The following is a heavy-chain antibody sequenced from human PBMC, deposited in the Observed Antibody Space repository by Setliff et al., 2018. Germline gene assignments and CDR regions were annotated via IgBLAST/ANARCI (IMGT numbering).Heavy chain of an antibody. CDR1: GESIDSVATGNYY. Sequence: SETLSLTCIVSGESIDSVATGNYYWSWIRQPPGKGLEWIGYFYFHGRTTYNPSLKSRATISQATSKKHFSLTLTTMTAADTAVYYCARHAPGAIDYWGQGALVTVSS. J-gene: IGHJ4*02. CDR3: ARHAPGAIDY. V-gene: IGHV4-61*03. CDR2: FYFHGRT.